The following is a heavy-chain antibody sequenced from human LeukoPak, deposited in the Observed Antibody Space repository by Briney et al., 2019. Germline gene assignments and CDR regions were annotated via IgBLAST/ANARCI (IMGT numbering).Heavy chain of an antibody. J-gene: IGHJ4*02. Sequence: SETLSLTCSVSGGSISSSSYFWGWIRQPPGEGLEWIGEINHSGSTNYNPSLKSRVTISVDTSKNQFSLKLSSVTAADTAVYYCARGGSPYYYDSSGYFRYWGQGTLVTVSS. CDR2: INHSGST. V-gene: IGHV4-39*07. D-gene: IGHD3-22*01. CDR3: ARGGSPYYYDSSGYFRY. CDR1: GGSISSSSYF.